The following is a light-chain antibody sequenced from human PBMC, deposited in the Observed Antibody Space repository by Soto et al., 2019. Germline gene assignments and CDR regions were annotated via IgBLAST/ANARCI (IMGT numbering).Light chain of an antibody. V-gene: IGLV2-14*01. J-gene: IGLJ3*02. CDR1: SSDIGGYNY. Sequence: QSVLTQPPSVSGSPGQTITISCTGTSSDIGGYNYVSWYQQHPGKAPKLMIYDVSKRPSGVSNRFSGSKSGNTASLTISGRQAEEEADYYCSSYTRGSLLRVFGGGTQLTVL. CDR3: SSYTRGSLLRV. CDR2: DVS.